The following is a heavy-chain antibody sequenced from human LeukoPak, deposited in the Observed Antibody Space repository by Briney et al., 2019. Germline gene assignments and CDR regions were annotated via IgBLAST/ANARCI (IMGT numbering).Heavy chain of an antibody. CDR1: GFTFSSYA. D-gene: IGHD6-19*01. V-gene: IGHV3-23*01. CDR3: AKVGDSSGWTPLGY. Sequence: GGSLRLSCAASGFTFSSYAMSRVRQAPGKGLEWVSAISGSGGSTYYADFVKGRFTISRDNSKNTLYLQMNSLRAEDTAVYYCAKVGDSSGWTPLGYWGQGTLVTVSS. CDR2: ISGSGGST. J-gene: IGHJ4*02.